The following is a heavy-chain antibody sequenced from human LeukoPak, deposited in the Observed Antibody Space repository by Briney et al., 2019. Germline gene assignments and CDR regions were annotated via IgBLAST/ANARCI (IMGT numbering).Heavy chain of an antibody. V-gene: IGHV1-8*01. J-gene: IGHJ6*02. CDR3: ASNGYYYYGMDV. CDR1: GFTFTSYD. CDR2: MNPNSGNT. Sequence: ASVKVSCKASGFTFTSYDINWVRQATGQGLEWMGWMNPNSGNTGYAQKFQGRVTMTRNTSISTAYMELSSLRSEDTAVYYCASNGYYYYGMDVWGQGTTVTVSS.